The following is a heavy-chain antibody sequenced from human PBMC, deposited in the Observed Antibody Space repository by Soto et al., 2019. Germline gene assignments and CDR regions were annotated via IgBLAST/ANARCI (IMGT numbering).Heavy chain of an antibody. CDR1: GGSFSGYY. Sequence: NPSETLSLTCAVYGGSFSGYYWSWIRQPPGKGLEWIGEINHSGSTNYNPSLKSRVTISVDTSKNQFSLKLSSMTAADTAVYYCARVDILTVYGCMDVWGQGTTVTVSS. J-gene: IGHJ6*02. CDR2: INHSGST. CDR3: ARVDILTVYGCMDV. D-gene: IGHD3-9*01. V-gene: IGHV4-34*01.